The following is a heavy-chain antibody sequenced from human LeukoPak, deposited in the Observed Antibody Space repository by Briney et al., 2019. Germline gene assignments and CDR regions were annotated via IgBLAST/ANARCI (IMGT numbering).Heavy chain of an antibody. CDR1: GFTFDDYA. J-gene: IGHJ4*02. CDR2: ISWNSGSI. CDR3: AKDKPPLYSSSQGFDY. Sequence: GGSLRLSCAASGFTFDDYARHWVRQAPGKGLEWVSGISWNSGSIGYADSVKGRFTISRDNAKNSLYLQMNSLRAEDTALYYCAKDKPPLYSSSQGFDYWGQGTLVTVSS. V-gene: IGHV3-9*01. D-gene: IGHD6-6*01.